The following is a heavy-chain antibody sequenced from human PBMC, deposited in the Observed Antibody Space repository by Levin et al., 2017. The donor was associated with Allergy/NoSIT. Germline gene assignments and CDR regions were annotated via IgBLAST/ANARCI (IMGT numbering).Heavy chain of an antibody. D-gene: IGHD3-3*01. V-gene: IGHV4-30-4*01. J-gene: IGHJ5*02. CDR3: ARAGGFGVVIGLYNWFDP. CDR2: IYYSGST. Sequence: PSETLSLTCTVSGGSISSGDYYWSWIRQPPGKGLEWIGYIYYSGSTYYNPSLKSRVTISVDTSKNQFSLKLSSVTAADTAVYYCARAGGFGVVIGLYNWFDPWGQGTLVTVSS. CDR1: GGSISSGDYY.